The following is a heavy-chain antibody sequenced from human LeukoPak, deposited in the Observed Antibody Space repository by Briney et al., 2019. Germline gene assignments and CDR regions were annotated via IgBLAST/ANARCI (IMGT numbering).Heavy chain of an antibody. J-gene: IGHJ3*02. Sequence: SETLSLTCTVSGGSISSSSYYWGWIRQPPGKGLEWIGSIYYSGSTYYNPSLKSRVTISVDTSNNQFSLKLSSVTAADTAVYYCARQSGLLRYFDWLSPGDAFDIWGQGTMVTVSS. CDR1: GGSISSSSYY. D-gene: IGHD3-9*01. CDR2: IYYSGST. V-gene: IGHV4-39*07. CDR3: ARQSGLLRYFDWLSPGDAFDI.